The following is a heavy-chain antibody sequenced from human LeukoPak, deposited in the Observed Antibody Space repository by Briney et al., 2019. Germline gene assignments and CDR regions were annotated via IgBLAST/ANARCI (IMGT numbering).Heavy chain of an antibody. CDR1: GFTFSSYA. V-gene: IGHV3-23*01. CDR2: ISGSGGST. Sequence: GGSLRLSCAASGFTFSSYAMSWVRQAPGKGLEWVSAISGSGGSTYYADSVKGRFTISRDNSKNTLYLQMNSLRAEDTAVYYCXXPIVDTAMVPYFDYWGQGTLVTVSS. D-gene: IGHD5-18*01. CDR3: XXPIVDTAMVPYFDY. J-gene: IGHJ4*02.